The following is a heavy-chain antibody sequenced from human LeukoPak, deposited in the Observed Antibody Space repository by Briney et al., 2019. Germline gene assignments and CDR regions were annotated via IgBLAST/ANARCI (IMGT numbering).Heavy chain of an antibody. D-gene: IGHD6-13*01. CDR1: GFTFSSYS. CDR2: ISSSSSYI. Sequence: PGGSLRLSCAASGFTFSSYSMNWVRQAPGKGLEWVSSISSSSSYIYYADSVKGRFTISRDNAKNSLYLQMNSLRAEDTALYYCARITGIEAAGDYWGQGTLVTVSS. CDR3: ARITGIEAAGDY. J-gene: IGHJ4*02. V-gene: IGHV3-21*01.